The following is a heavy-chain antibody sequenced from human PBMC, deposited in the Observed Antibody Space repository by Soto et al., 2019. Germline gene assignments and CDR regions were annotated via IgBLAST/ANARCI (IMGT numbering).Heavy chain of an antibody. Sequence: QVQLVESGGGVVQPGRSLRLSCAASGFTFSSYGMHWVRQAPGKGLEWVAVISYDGSNKYYADSVKGRFTISRDNSKNTLYLQMNSLRAEDTAVYYCAKDQPLNNWGQGTLVTVSS. CDR2: ISYDGSNK. CDR3: AKDQPLNN. CDR1: GFTFSSYG. J-gene: IGHJ4*02. V-gene: IGHV3-30*18. D-gene: IGHD3-16*01.